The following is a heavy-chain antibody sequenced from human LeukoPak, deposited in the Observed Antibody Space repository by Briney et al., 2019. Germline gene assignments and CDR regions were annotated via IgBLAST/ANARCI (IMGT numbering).Heavy chain of an antibody. Sequence: SETLSLTCAVYGGSFSGYYWSWIRQPPGKGLEWIGEINHSGSPNYNPSLKSRVTISVDTSKNQFSLKLSSVTAADTAMYYCAREHGDYNYWGQGTLVTVSS. CDR2: INHSGSP. J-gene: IGHJ4*02. CDR1: GGSFSGYY. D-gene: IGHD4-17*01. V-gene: IGHV4-34*01. CDR3: AREHGDYNY.